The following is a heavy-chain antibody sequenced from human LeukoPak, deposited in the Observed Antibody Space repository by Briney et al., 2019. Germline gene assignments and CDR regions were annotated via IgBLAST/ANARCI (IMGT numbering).Heavy chain of an antibody. J-gene: IGHJ6*03. Sequence: PGGSLRLSCVATGFTFTNYWMSWVRQAPGKGLEWVANIKQDGSEKYYVDSVKGRFTISRDNAKNSLYLQMNSLRAEDTAVYYCARERWRGDYAYYYYYMDVWGKGTTVTVSS. CDR2: IKQDGSEK. D-gene: IGHD4-17*01. CDR1: GFTFTNYW. CDR3: ARERWRGDYAYYYYYMDV. V-gene: IGHV3-7*01.